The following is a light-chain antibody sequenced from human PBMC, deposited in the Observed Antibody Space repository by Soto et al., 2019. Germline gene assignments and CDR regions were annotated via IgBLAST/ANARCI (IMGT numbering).Light chain of an antibody. J-gene: IGKJ4*02. CDR2: GAS. Sequence: EIVLTQSPGTLSLSPGERATLSCRASQSFSSTYVAWYQQKPGQAPRLLIYGASSRATGVPDRFSGSGSGTDFTLTISRLEPEDFAVYYCQQCGGSARLTFGGGTRVEIK. CDR1: QSFSSTY. CDR3: QQCGGSARLT. V-gene: IGKV3-20*01.